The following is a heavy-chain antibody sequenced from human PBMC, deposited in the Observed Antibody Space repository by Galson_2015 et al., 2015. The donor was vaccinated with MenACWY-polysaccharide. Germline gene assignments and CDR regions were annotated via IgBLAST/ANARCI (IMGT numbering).Heavy chain of an antibody. D-gene: IGHD2-21*01. Sequence: SLRLSCAASGLRFSGSGMHWVRQAPGEGLEWVAVIQYDGTNKVYADSVKGRFSISRDNSKNTLYLEMNSLRAEDTALYYCAREGSRIVFHAFDVWGQETMVTVSS. V-gene: IGHV3-33*01. CDR1: GLRFSGSG. CDR3: AREGSRIVFHAFDV. CDR2: IQYDGTNK. J-gene: IGHJ3*01.